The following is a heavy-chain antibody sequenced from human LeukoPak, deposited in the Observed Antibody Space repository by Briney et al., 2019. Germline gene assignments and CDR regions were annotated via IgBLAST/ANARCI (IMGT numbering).Heavy chain of an antibody. CDR3: AGYSYGRFDY. CDR1: GGSMTRYY. D-gene: IGHD5-18*01. V-gene: IGHV4-4*07. J-gene: IGHJ4*02. Sequence: SETLSLTCSVSGGSMTRYYWSWIRQPAGKGLEWIGCIYSTGSTKYNPSLKSRVTMSVDTTKNQFSLKLSSVTAADTAVYYCAGYSYGRFDYWGQGTLVTVSS. CDR2: IYSTGST.